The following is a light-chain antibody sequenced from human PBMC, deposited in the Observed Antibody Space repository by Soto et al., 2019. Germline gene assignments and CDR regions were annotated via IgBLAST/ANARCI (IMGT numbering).Light chain of an antibody. CDR1: QSIENL. J-gene: IGKJ5*01. V-gene: IGKV1-5*03. CDR3: QQYFSYPLT. CDR2: KAS. Sequence: DIQMTQSPSTLSASLGDRVTITCRASQSIENLLAWYQQKPGRAPTLLMYKASTLESGVPSRFSGSGSGTEFSLTISSLQPDDSATFYCQQYFSYPLTFGQGTRLEVK.